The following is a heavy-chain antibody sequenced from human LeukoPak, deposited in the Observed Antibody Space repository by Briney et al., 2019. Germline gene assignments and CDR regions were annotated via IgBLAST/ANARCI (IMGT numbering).Heavy chain of an antibody. D-gene: IGHD1-26*01. Sequence: PGGSLRLSCAASGFTVSSNYMSWVRQAPGKGLEWVSAISGSGGSTYYADSVKGRFTISRAKNSLYLHMNSLRAEDTAIYYCARDPYNGSYGDSYYYYMDVWGKGTTVTISS. V-gene: IGHV3-23*01. CDR3: ARDPYNGSYGDSYYYYMDV. CDR2: ISGSGGST. CDR1: GFTVSSNY. J-gene: IGHJ6*03.